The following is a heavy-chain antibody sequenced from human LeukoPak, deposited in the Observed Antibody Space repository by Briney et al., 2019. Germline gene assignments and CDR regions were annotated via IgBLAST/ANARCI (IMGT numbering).Heavy chain of an antibody. J-gene: IGHJ4*02. CDR2: INPNTGGT. D-gene: IGHD3-16*01. Sequence: GASVKVSCKASGYNFTGYYLHWVRQAPGQGLEWMGWINPNTGGTNYAQNFQGRVTMTTDTSTSTAYMELRSLTSDDTAVYYCARPASSSWGIDYWGQGTLLIVSS. V-gene: IGHV1-2*02. CDR3: ARPASSSWGIDY. CDR1: GYNFTGYY.